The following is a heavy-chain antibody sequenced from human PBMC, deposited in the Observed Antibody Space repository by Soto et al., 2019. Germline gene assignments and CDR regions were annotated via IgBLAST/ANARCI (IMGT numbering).Heavy chain of an antibody. V-gene: IGHV4-34*01. CDR1: GGSFSGYY. CDR2: MNHSGST. CDR3: ARTSRGYYYGSGSYHWFDP. Sequence: SETLSLTSDVYGGSFSGYYWIWIRQPPGKGLEWIGEMNHSGSTNDNPSLKSRVTISVDTSKNQFSLKLSSVTAADTAVYYCARTSRGYYYGSGSYHWFDPWGQGTLVTVSS. J-gene: IGHJ5*02. D-gene: IGHD3-10*01.